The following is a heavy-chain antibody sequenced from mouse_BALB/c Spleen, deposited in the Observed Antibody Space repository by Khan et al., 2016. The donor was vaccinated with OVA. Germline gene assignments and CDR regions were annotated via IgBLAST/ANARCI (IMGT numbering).Heavy chain of an antibody. CDR1: GFTFSTYG. Sequence: EXQRVESGGDLVKPGGSLKLSCAASGFTFSTYGMSWVRQTPDKRLEWVATVSTGGSYTYYPDSVKGRFTISRDNAKNTLYLQMSSLKSEDTAMFYCTRLAYYYDSEGFAYWGQGTLVTVSA. J-gene: IGHJ3*01. D-gene: IGHD1-1*01. CDR3: TRLAYYYDSEGFAY. CDR2: VSTGGSYT. V-gene: IGHV5-6*01.